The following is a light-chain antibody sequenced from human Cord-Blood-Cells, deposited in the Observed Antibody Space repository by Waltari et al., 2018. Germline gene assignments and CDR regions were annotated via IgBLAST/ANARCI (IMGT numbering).Light chain of an antibody. CDR1: QSISSY. J-gene: IGKJ1*01. CDR3: QKSYSTPWT. CDR2: AAS. Sequence: DIQMTQSPSSLTASVGHRVTITCRASQSISSYLNWYQQKPGKAPKLLIYAASSLQSGVPSRFSGSGSGTDFTLTISSLQPEDFATYYCQKSYSTPWTFGQGTKVEIK. V-gene: IGKV1-39*01.